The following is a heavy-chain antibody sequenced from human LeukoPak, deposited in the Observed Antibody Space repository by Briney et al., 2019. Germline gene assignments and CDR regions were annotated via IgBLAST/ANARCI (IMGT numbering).Heavy chain of an antibody. V-gene: IGHV4-59*12. CDR1: GGSISSYY. J-gene: IGHJ4*02. CDR3: AREDSNGLGY. CDR2: IHYRGST. D-gene: IGHD3-22*01. Sequence: PSETLSLTCTVSGGSISSYYWSWIRQPPGKGVEWIGYIHYRGSTNYNPSLKSRVTISVDTSKNQFSLKLSSATAADTAVYYCAREDSNGLGYWGQGTLVTVSS.